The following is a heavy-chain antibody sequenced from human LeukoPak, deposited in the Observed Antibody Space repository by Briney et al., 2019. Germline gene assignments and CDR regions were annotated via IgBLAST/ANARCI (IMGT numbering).Heavy chain of an antibody. J-gene: IGHJ4*02. D-gene: IGHD3-10*01. CDR2: IYYSGST. CDR3: ARDYFGSGFFDY. V-gene: IGHV4-59*01. Sequence: SETPSLTCTVSGVSISNYYWSWIWQPPGKGLEWIGYIYYSGSTNYNPSLQSRATISVDPSKSQFSLRLSSVTAADTAVYYCARDYFGSGFFDYWGQGILVTASS. CDR1: GVSISNYY.